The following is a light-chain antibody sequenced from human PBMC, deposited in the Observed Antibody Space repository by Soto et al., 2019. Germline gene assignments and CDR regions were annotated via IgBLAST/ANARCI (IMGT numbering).Light chain of an antibody. V-gene: IGLV1-44*01. CDR1: SSNIGSNT. CDR2: SNN. CDR3: AAWDDGLYV. Sequence: QSVLTQPPSASGTPGQRVTISCSGSSSNIGSNTVNWYQQLPGTAPKLLIYSNNQRPSGVPDRFSGSKSGTSASLAIRGLQSADEADYYCAAWDDGLYVFGTGTKVTVL. J-gene: IGLJ1*01.